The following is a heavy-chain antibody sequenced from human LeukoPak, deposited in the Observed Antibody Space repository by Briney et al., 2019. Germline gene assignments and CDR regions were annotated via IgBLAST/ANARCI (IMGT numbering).Heavy chain of an antibody. CDR2: IYYSGST. CDR1: GGSISSYY. J-gene: IGHJ5*02. Sequence: SETLSLTCTVSGGSISSYYWSWIRQPPGKGLEWIGYIYYSGSTNYNPSLKSRVTISVDTSKNQFSLKLSSVTSADTAVYYCASGLGATVRGPWGQGTLVTVSS. CDR3: ASGLGATVRGP. D-gene: IGHD1-26*01. V-gene: IGHV4-59*01.